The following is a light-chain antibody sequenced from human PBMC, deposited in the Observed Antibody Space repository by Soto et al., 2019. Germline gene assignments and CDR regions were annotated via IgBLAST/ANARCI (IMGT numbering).Light chain of an antibody. CDR1: QPISTW. CDR2: HAS. CDR3: QHFAKPPGT. Sequence: DIQMTQSPSTLSASVGDRVTITCRASQPISTWLAWYQQRPGKAPNLLIYHASSLESGVPSRFSGSGSGTEFTLSIRSMQPDDFASYYRQHFAKPPGTFGQGTKVDIK. J-gene: IGKJ1*01. V-gene: IGKV1-5*01.